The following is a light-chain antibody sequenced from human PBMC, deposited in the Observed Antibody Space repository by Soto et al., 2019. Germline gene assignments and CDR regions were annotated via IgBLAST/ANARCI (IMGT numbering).Light chain of an antibody. CDR1: QSVSSN. CDR3: QQYNNWSFSIP. CDR2: GAS. Sequence: EIVMTQSLPTRSVSAEERATLSCRTSQSVSSNLAWYQQKPGQAPRLLIYGASTRATGIPARFSGSWSGTEFTLTISSLQSEDFAVYYCQQYNNWSFSIPFGQGTRLEIK. J-gene: IGKJ5*01. V-gene: IGKV3-15*01.